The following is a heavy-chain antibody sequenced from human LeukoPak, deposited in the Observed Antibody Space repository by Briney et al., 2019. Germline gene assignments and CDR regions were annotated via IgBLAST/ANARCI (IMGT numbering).Heavy chain of an antibody. Sequence: SETLSLTCTVSGYTISSGYYWGWIRPTPGKGLEWIGSFYYRGNTYYNPSLKSRVTVSVDTSKNQFSLKLSSVTAADTAIYYCARETRNYYDSIGYYLFDYWGQGTLVTVSS. D-gene: IGHD3-22*01. CDR2: FYYRGNT. CDR3: ARETRNYYDSIGYYLFDY. J-gene: IGHJ4*02. CDR1: GYTISSGYY. V-gene: IGHV4-38-2*02.